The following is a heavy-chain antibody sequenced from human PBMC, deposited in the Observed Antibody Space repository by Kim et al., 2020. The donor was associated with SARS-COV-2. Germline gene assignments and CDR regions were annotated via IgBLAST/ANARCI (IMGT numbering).Heavy chain of an antibody. D-gene: IGHD4-17*01. J-gene: IGHJ2*01. V-gene: IGHV4-39*01. CDR1: GGSISSSSYF. CDR2: IYYTGST. CDR3: VRRNRATPPSTHYDFDL. Sequence: SETLSLTCTVSGGSISSSSYFWGWIRQPPGKGLEWIGTIYYTGSTIYNPSLKTRVTIYVDTSKNQISLNLPSVTAADTAIYYCVRRNRATPPSTHYDFDL.